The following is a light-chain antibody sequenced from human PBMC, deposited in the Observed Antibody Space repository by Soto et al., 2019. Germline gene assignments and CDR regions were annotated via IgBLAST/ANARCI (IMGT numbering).Light chain of an antibody. CDR3: SSHTISSALQV. CDR2: GDS. CDR1: ISDFVVYNY. V-gene: IGLV2-14*01. Sequence: QSVLTQPASVSGSPGQSITISCTGTISDFVVYNYVSWYQQHPGKAPKLMIYGDSNRPSGVSNRFSGSKSGNTASLTISGLQADDEADYYCSSHTISSALQVFGTGTKVTVL. J-gene: IGLJ1*01.